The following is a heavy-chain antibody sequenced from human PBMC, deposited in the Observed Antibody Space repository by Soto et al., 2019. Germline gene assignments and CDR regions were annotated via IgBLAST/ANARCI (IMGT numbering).Heavy chain of an antibody. V-gene: IGHV4-59*11. Sequence: SETLSLTCTVSGGSMSSHYWTWLRQPPGKGLEWIGYISYSGSSYYNPSLKSRVTISADTSRNQFSLRLTSVIAADTAVYFCARADPDASVGFWGQGTLVTVTS. J-gene: IGHJ4*02. CDR2: ISYSGSS. CDR1: GGSMSSHY. D-gene: IGHD3-16*01. CDR3: ARADPDASVGF.